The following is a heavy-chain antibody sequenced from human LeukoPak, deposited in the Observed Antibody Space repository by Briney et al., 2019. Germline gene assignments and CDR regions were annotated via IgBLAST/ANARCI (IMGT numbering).Heavy chain of an antibody. CDR3: ARDVRGDYYFDY. Sequence: SETLSLTCTVSGGSISSGSYYWSWIRQPAGKGLEWIGRIYTSGSTNYNPSLKSRVTISVDTSKNQFSLKLGSVTAADTAVYYCARDVRGDYYFDYWGQGTLVTVSS. J-gene: IGHJ4*02. V-gene: IGHV4-61*02. D-gene: IGHD4-17*01. CDR1: GGSISSGSYY. CDR2: IYTSGST.